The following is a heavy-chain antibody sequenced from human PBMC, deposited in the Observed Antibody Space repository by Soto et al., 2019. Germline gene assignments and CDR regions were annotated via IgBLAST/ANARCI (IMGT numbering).Heavy chain of an antibody. Sequence: QVQLVESGGGVVQPGRSLRLSCESSGFTFRMFGMHWVRQAPGKGLQWVAGLSYDGSDKYYEGSLRGRFTISRDNSENTLYLQMRSLRADDTGVYYCAKDRGSGRVRGLLDVWGQGTTVIVSS. CDR2: LSYDGSDK. CDR1: GFTFRMFG. V-gene: IGHV3-30*18. CDR3: AKDRGSGRVRGLLDV. D-gene: IGHD3-16*01. J-gene: IGHJ6*02.